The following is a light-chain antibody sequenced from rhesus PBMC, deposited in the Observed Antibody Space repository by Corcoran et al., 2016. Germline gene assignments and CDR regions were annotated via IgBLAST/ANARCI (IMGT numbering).Light chain of an antibody. J-gene: IGKJ2*01. V-gene: IGKV3-31*02. CDR3: QQSSNLYS. CDR1: SY. CDR2: GSS. Sequence: SYLAWYQQKPGQAPRLLIYGSSSRATGIPDRFSGSVSGTDFTLTISSLEPEDVGVYYCQQSSNLYSFGQGTKVEIK.